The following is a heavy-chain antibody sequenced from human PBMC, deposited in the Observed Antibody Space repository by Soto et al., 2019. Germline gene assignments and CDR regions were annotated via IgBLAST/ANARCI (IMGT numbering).Heavy chain of an antibody. J-gene: IGHJ4*02. V-gene: IGHV2-5*01. CDR1: GFSFGVSGVG. Sequence: QITLKESGPTLVKPTQTLTLTCTFSGFSFGVSGVGVGWIRQPPGKALEWLALVFWHDDKRYNPSLRSRLTITKDAPKNQVVLTMTTMDPLYTATYFCARAYTYDFDYWGQGTLVSVSS. CDR3: ARAYTYDFDY. CDR2: VFWHDDK. D-gene: IGHD5-18*01.